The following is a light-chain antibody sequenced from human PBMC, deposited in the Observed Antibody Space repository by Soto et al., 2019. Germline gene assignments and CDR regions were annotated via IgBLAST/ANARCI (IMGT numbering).Light chain of an antibody. Sequence: EIVLTQSPATLSLSPGERATLACRASQSVGTHLGWYQQKPGQAPRLLIYDASKRATGIPARFTGSGSGTDFSLTISSLEPEDFAVYYCQQYGRSPFTFGPGTKVDIK. CDR3: QQYGRSPFT. CDR1: QSVGTH. CDR2: DAS. V-gene: IGKV3-11*01. J-gene: IGKJ3*01.